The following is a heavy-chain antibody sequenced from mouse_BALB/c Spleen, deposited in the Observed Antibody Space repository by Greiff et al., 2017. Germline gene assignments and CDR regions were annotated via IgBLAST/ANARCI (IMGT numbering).Heavy chain of an antibody. CDR3: VRAPLSHYAMDY. Sequence: QVQLKESGPGLVAPSQSLSITCTVSGFSLTSYDISWIRQPPGKGLEWLGVIWTGGGTNYNSAFMSRLSISKDNSKSQVFLKMNSLQTDDTAIYYCVRAPLSHYAMDYWGQGTSVTVSS. CDR1: GFSLTSYD. CDR2: IWTGGGT. D-gene: IGHD2-3*01. V-gene: IGHV2-9-2*01. J-gene: IGHJ4*01.